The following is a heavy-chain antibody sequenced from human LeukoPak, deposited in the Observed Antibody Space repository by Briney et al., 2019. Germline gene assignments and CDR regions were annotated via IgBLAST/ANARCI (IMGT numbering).Heavy chain of an antibody. CDR1: GFTFGDYA. Sequence: PGGSLRLSCTASGFTFGDYAMSWVRQAPGKGLEWVGFIRSKAYGGTTEYAASVKGRFTISRDDSKSIAYLQMNSLKTEDTAVYYCTRAIDSSGYYPEYFQHWGQGTLVTVSS. D-gene: IGHD3-22*01. V-gene: IGHV3-49*04. J-gene: IGHJ1*01. CDR3: TRAIDSSGYYPEYFQH. CDR2: IRSKAYGGTT.